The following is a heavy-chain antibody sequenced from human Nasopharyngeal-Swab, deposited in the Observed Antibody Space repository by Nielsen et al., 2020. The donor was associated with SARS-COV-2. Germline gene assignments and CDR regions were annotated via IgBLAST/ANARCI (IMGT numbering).Heavy chain of an antibody. D-gene: IGHD2-2*01. Sequence: GESLKISCAGSGFTFSSYWMHWVRQAPGKGLMGVARINRDGSGTNYADSVKGRFTISRDNAKNTLYLQMNTLSAEDTGVYYCARDCDTATCYRSAADTWGQGTLVTVSS. CDR1: GFTFSSYW. J-gene: IGHJ5*01. CDR2: INRDGSGT. V-gene: IGHV3-74*01. CDR3: ARDCDTATCYRSAADT.